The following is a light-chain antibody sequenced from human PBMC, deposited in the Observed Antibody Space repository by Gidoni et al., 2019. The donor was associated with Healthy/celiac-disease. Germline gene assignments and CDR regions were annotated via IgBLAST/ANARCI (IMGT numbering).Light chain of an antibody. V-gene: IGKV4-1*01. Sequence: DIVMSHSPDSLAVSLGERATINCKYSQSVLYSSNNKNYLAWYQQKPGQPPKLLIYWASTRESGVPDRFSGSGSGTDFTLTISSLQAEDVAVYYCQQYYSTPLTFGGGTKVEIK. CDR3: QQYYSTPLT. J-gene: IGKJ4*01. CDR2: WAS. CDR1: QSVLYSSNNKNY.